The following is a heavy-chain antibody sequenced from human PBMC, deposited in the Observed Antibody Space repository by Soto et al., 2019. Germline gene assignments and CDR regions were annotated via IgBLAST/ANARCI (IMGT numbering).Heavy chain of an antibody. CDR1: GFTFEDYT. D-gene: IGHD1-20*01. CDR2: ITWNSGKI. J-gene: IGHJ4*02. V-gene: IGHV3-9*01. Sequence: PGGSLRLSCTASGFTFEDYTMDWVRQAPGKGPEWVSGITWNSGKINYADSVKGRFSISRDNAKNALYLQMDSLRTEDTALYYCVKRKENFAYNAFTPYHYWGQGTQVTVSP. CDR3: VKRKENFAYNAFTPYHY.